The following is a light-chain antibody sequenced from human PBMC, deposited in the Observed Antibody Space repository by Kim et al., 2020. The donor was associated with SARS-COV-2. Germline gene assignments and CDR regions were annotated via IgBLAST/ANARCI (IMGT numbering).Light chain of an antibody. CDR1: SSTIGSIGGNY. J-gene: IGLJ3*02. CDR3: SVWDDNLSGAL. V-gene: IGLV1-47*02. Sequence: VTCSGSGSSSTIGSIGGNYLYWYKQVPGTAPKLLIYSNNRRPSGVPDRFSGSKSGTSASLAISGLRSEDEATYYCSVWDDNLSGALFGGGTQLTVL. CDR2: SNN.